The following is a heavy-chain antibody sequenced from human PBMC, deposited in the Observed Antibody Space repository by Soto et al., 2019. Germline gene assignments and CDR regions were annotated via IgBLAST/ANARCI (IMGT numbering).Heavy chain of an antibody. D-gene: IGHD6-19*01. J-gene: IGHJ4*02. CDR2: IYHSGST. CDR1: GYSISSGYY. CDR3: ARVGRGVAAAGTPYSSGWYYFDY. V-gene: IGHV4-38-2*01. Sequence: SETLSLTCAVSGYSISSGYYCGCIRQPPGKGLEWIGSIYHSGSTYYNPSLKSRVTISVDTSKNQFSLKLSSVTAADTAVYYCARVGRGVAAAGTPYSSGWYYFDYWGQGTLVTVSS.